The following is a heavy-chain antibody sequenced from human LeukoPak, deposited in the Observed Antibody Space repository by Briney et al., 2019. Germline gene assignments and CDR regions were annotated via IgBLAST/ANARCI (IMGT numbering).Heavy chain of an antibody. D-gene: IGHD6-13*01. CDR1: GFTFSGFW. Sequence: GGSLRLSCAVSGFTFSGFWMSWSRQAPGKGLEWVASINSDGSEGYYADVVKGRFTISRDNAKNSLYLQMNSLRAEDTAVYYCARVSSSSWLAWFDPWGQGTLVTVSS. CDR3: ARVSSSSWLAWFDP. V-gene: IGHV3-7*01. CDR2: INSDGSEG. J-gene: IGHJ5*02.